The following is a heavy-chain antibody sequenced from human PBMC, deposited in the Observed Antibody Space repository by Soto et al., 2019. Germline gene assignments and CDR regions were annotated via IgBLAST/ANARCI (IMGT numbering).Heavy chain of an antibody. J-gene: IGHJ4*02. D-gene: IGHD1-20*01. CDR2: IIPILGIA. Sequence: GASVKVSCKASGGTFSSYTISWVRQAPGQGLEWMGRIIPILGIANYAQKFQGRVTITVDKSTSTAYMELSSLRSEDTAVYYCAIVTGSQSFDYWGQGTLVTVSS. CDR3: AIVTGSQSFDY. CDR1: GGTFSSYT. V-gene: IGHV1-69*02.